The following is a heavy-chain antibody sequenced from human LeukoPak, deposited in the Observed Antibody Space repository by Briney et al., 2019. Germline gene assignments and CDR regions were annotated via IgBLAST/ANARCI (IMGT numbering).Heavy chain of an antibody. D-gene: IGHD3-10*01. V-gene: IGHV1-8*01. J-gene: IGHJ4*02. CDR2: MNPNSGNT. CDR1: GYTFTSYD. Sequence: ASVKLSCKAAGYTFTSYDINWGRKANGQGLEWMGWMNPNSGNTGYAQKFQGRVTKTTNTSISTAYMELSSVRSEDTSVYYCARGGSGSLIDYWGQGTLVTVSS. CDR3: ARGGSGSLIDY.